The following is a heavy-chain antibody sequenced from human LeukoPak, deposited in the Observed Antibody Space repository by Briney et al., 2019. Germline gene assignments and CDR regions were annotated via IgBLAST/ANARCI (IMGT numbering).Heavy chain of an antibody. D-gene: IGHD5-18*01. CDR2: INHSVGT. V-gene: IGHV4-34*01. J-gene: IGHJ4*02. CDR3: ARVGYSYGRLFDY. CDR1: SGSFSGYY. Sequence: SETLSLTCSVYSGSFSGYYWSWIRQPPGKGLEWIGEINHSVGTNYNPSLKSRVTMSLDTSKNHFSLKLTSLTAADTAVYYCARVGYSYGRLFDYWGQGTLVTVSS.